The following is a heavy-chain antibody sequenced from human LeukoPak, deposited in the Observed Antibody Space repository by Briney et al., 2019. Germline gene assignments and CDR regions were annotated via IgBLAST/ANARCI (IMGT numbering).Heavy chain of an antibody. CDR2: IYYSGST. J-gene: IGHJ5*02. Sequence: SETLSPTCTVSGGSISSYYWSWIRQPPGKGLEWIGYIYYSGSTNYNPSLKSRVTISVDTSKNQFSLKLSSVTAADTAVYYCAGGYGGWFDPWGQGTLVTVSS. D-gene: IGHD5-18*01. CDR3: AGGYGGWFDP. CDR1: GGSISSYY. V-gene: IGHV4-59*08.